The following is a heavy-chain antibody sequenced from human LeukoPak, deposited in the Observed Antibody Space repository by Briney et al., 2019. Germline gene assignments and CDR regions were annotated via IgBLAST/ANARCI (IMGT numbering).Heavy chain of an antibody. CDR2: ISGSGNYM. Sequence: GGSLRLSCAASGFTFSSYSMNWVRQAPGKGLEWVSSISGSGNYMYYADSVKGRFTISRDNAKDSLYLQMNSLRAEDTAVYYCVVGSRYFDWLLNYWGQGTLVTVSS. D-gene: IGHD3-9*01. CDR1: GFTFSSYS. J-gene: IGHJ4*02. CDR3: VVGSRYFDWLLNY. V-gene: IGHV3-21*01.